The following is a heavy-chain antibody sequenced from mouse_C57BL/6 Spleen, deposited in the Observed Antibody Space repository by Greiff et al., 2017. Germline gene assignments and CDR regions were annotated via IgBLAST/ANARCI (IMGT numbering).Heavy chain of an antibody. V-gene: IGHV1-9*01. J-gene: IGHJ4*01. D-gene: IGHD1-1*01. CDR1: GYTFTGYW. CDR3: APITTVSYAMGY. CDR2: ILPGSGST. Sequence: QVQLQQSGAELMKPGASVKLSCKATGYTFTGYWIEWVKQRPGHGLEWIGEILPGSGSTNYNEKFKGKATFTADTSSNTAYMQLSILTTEDSAIYYCAPITTVSYAMGYWGQGTSVTVSS.